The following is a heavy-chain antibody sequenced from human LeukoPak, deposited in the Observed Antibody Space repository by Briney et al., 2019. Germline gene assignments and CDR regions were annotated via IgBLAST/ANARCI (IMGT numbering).Heavy chain of an antibody. CDR2: ISSNGGST. Sequence: GGSLRLSCAASGFTFSSYAMHWVRQAPGKGLEYVSAISSNGGSTYYANSVKGRFTISRDNSKNTLYLQMGSLRAEDMAVYYCARDLLSDGAFDIWGQGTMVTVSS. CDR1: GFTFSSYA. V-gene: IGHV3-64*01. D-gene: IGHD2-8*02. CDR3: ARDLLSDGAFDI. J-gene: IGHJ3*02.